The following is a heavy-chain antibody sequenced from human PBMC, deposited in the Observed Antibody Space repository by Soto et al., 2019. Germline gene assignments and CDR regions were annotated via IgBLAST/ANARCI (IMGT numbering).Heavy chain of an antibody. Sequence: PGGSLRLSCTASGFTFGDYAMSWVRQAPGKGLEWVGFIRSKAYGGTTEYAASVKGRFTISRDDSKSIAYLQMNSLKTEDTAVYYCTRSRGIYYDSSGYYYAEYFQHWGQGTLVTVSA. D-gene: IGHD3-22*01. CDR2: IRSKAYGGTT. V-gene: IGHV3-49*04. CDR3: TRSRGIYYDSSGYYYAEYFQH. CDR1: GFTFGDYA. J-gene: IGHJ1*01.